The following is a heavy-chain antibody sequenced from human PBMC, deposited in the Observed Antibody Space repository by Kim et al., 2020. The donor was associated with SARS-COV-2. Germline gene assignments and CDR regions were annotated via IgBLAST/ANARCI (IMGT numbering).Heavy chain of an antibody. CDR3: ARGQVGATTLFDY. CDR2: IYYSGTT. V-gene: IGHV4-31*03. J-gene: IGHJ4*02. D-gene: IGHD1-26*01. Sequence: SETLSLTCTVSGGSINRGGDCWTWIRQHPGKGLEWIGYIYYSGTTDYNPSLESRVTISVDTSKNQFSLRPSSVTAADTAVYYWARGQVGATTLFDYWGQGTLVTVSS. CDR1: GGSINRGGDC.